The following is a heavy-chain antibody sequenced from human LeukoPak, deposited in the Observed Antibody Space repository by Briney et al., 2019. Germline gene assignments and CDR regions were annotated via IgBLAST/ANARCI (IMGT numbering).Heavy chain of an antibody. D-gene: IGHD2-8*01. Sequence: GGSLRLSCAASGFTFSSYWMHWVRQAPGKGLEWVSAISGSGGSTYYADSVKGRFTISRDNSKNTLYLQMNSLRAEDTAVYYCASSGLYSNWFDPWGQGTLVTVSS. CDR2: ISGSGGST. V-gene: IGHV3-23*01. J-gene: IGHJ5*02. CDR3: ASSGLYSNWFDP. CDR1: GFTFSSYW.